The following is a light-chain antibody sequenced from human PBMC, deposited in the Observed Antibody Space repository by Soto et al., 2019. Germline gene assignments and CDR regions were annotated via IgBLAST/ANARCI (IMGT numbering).Light chain of an antibody. J-gene: IGLJ2*01. CDR1: SGDVGGYNY. V-gene: IGLV2-14*01. CDR3: SSYTTSTTVL. Sequence: QSVLTQPASVSGSPGQSITISCTGTSGDVGGYNYVSWYQQHPGQAPKLVMSDVSDRPSGVSNRFSGSKSGNTASLTISGLQAEDEANYYCSSYTTSTTVLFGGGTKLTVL. CDR2: DVS.